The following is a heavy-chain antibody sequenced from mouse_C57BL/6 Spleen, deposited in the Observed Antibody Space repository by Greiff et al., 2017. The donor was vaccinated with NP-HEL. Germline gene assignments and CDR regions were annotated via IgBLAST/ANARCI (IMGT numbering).Heavy chain of an antibody. J-gene: IGHJ2*01. CDR3: ARGTSLIDY. D-gene: IGHD6-1*01. CDR1: GYTFTSYW. CDR2: IDPSDSYT. Sequence: QVQLQQSGAELVKPGASVKLSCKASGYTFTSYWMQWVKQRPGQGLEWIGEIDPSDSYTNYNQKFKGKATLTVDTSSSTAYMQLSSLTSEDSAVYYCARGTSLIDYWGQGTTLTVSS. V-gene: IGHV1-50*01.